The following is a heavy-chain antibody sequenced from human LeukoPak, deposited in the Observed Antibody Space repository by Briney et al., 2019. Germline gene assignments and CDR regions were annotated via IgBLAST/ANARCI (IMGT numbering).Heavy chain of an antibody. V-gene: IGHV3-30*14. D-gene: IGHD3-22*01. CDR1: GFTFSSYA. J-gene: IGHJ4*02. Sequence: GGSLRLSCAASGFTFSSYAMHWVRQAPGKGLEWVAVISYDGSNKYYADSVKGRFTISRDNSKNTLYLQMSSLRAEDTAVYYCVKGGGRYYDSSGYNYWGQGTLVTVSS. CDR2: ISYDGSNK. CDR3: VKGGGRYYDSSGYNY.